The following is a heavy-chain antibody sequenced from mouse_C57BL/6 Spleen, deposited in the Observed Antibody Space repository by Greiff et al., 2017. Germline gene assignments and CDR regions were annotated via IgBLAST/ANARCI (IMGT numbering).Heavy chain of an antibody. J-gene: IGHJ4*01. Sequence: EVQVVESGGGLVQPGGSLKLSCAASGFTFSDYYMYWVRQTPEKRLEWVAYISNGGGSTYYPDTVKGRFTISRDNAKNTLYLQMSRLKYEDTAMYYCARHYYYGAMDYWGQGTSVTVSS. V-gene: IGHV5-12*01. CDR2: ISNGGGST. D-gene: IGHD1-1*01. CDR1: GFTFSDYY. CDR3: ARHYYYGAMDY.